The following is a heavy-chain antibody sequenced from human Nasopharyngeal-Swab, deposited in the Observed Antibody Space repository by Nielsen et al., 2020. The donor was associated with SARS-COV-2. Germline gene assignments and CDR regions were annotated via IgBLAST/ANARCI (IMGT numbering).Heavy chain of an antibody. V-gene: IGHV7-4-1*02. J-gene: IGHJ4*02. D-gene: IGHD5-18*01. CDR3: ATGLLGYTYAFGN. Sequence: WVRQAPGQGLEWMGWIDTSTGNPTYAQGFTGRFVFSLDTSVSTAYLQISSLKAEDTAMYYCATGLLGYTYAFGNWGQGTLVTVSS. CDR2: IDTSTGNP.